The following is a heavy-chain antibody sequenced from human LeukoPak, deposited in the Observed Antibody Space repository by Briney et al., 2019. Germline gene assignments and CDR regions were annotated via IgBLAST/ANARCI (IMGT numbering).Heavy chain of an antibody. CDR1: GFNFTSYW. Sequence: GESLRISSKGSGFNFTSYWISWVRPMPGKGLGWMGRLYPSDSYTNYSPSFQGHVTISADKSIGTAYLQWSSLKASDTAMYDCARHRTGAGDYWGQGTLVTVSS. J-gene: IGHJ4*02. CDR2: LYPSDSYT. CDR3: ARHRTGAGDY. D-gene: IGHD1-1*01. V-gene: IGHV5-10-1*01.